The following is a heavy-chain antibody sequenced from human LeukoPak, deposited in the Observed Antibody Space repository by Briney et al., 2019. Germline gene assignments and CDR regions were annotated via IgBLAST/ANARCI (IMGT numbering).Heavy chain of an antibody. CDR1: GGSISSYY. J-gene: IGHJ5*02. V-gene: IGHV4-34*01. D-gene: IGHD3-10*01. CDR3: ARETMVRGVISGWFDP. CDR2: INHSGST. Sequence: PSETLSLTCTVSGGSISSYYWSWIRQPPGKGLEWIGKINHSGSTSYNPSLESRATISVDTPKNQLSLKMSSVTAADTAVYYCARETMVRGVISGWFDPWGQGTLVTVSS.